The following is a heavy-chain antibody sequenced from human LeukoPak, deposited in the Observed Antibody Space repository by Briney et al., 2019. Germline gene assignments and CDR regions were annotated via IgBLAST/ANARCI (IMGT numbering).Heavy chain of an antibody. D-gene: IGHD3-22*01. CDR1: GFTFDDYG. CDR2: INWNGGST. V-gene: IGHV3-20*04. CDR3: ARGRPRYYYDSSGYYSPFDY. Sequence: GGSLRLSCAASGFTFDDYGMSWVRQAPGKGLEWVSGINWNGGSTGYADSVKGRFTISRDNAKNSLYLQMNSLRAEDTALYYCARGRPRYYYDSSGYYSPFDYWGQGTLVTVSS. J-gene: IGHJ4*02.